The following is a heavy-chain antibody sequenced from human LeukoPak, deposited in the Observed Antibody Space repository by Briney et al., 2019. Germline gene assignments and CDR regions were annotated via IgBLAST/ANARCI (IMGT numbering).Heavy chain of an antibody. V-gene: IGHV1-69*06. CDR1: GGTFSSYA. D-gene: IGHD1-26*01. J-gene: IGHJ6*02. Sequence: ASVKVSCKASGGTFSSYAISWVRQAPGQGLEWMGGIIPIFGTASYAQKFQGRVTMTEDTSTDTAYMELSSLRSEDTAVYYCAPVVGAKSYYYYGMDVWGQGTTVTVSS. CDR2: IIPIFGTA. CDR3: APVVGAKSYYYYGMDV.